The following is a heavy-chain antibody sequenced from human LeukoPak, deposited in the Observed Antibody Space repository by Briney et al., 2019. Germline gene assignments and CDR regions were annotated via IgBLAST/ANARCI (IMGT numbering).Heavy chain of an antibody. CDR2: IYHSGST. CDR1: GGSISSSNW. D-gene: IGHD3-10*01. J-gene: IGHJ5*02. V-gene: IGHV4-4*02. Sequence: SETLSLTCAVSGGSISSSNWWSWVRQPPGKGLEWIGEIYHSGSTNYNPSLKSRVTISVDKPKNQFSLKLSSVTAADTAVYYCARGGFGELLVGPWGQGTLVTVSS. CDR3: ARGGFGELLVGP.